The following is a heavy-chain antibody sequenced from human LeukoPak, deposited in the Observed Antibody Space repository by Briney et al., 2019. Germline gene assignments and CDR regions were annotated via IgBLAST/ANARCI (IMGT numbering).Heavy chain of an antibody. D-gene: IGHD3-10*01. V-gene: IGHV3-30*18. CDR3: AKDRDHGSGSYNGMDV. CDR2: ISYEGINK. CDR1: GFTFSSYG. Sequence: GGSLILSGAASGFTFSSYGMHWVRQAPGKGLEWVAVISYEGINKYYADSVKGRFTISRDNSKNMLYLQMNSLRAEDTAVYYCAKDRDHGSGSYNGMDVWGQGTTVTVSS. J-gene: IGHJ6*02.